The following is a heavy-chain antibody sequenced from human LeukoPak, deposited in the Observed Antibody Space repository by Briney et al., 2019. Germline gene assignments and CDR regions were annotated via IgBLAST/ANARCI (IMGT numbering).Heavy chain of an antibody. D-gene: IGHD5-12*01. CDR1: GGTFSSYA. CDR2: IIPILGIA. J-gene: IGHJ5*02. CDR3: ARDGRYRARHNWFDP. V-gene: IGHV1-69*04. Sequence: GASVKVSCKASGGTFSSYAISWVRQAPGQGLEWLGRIIPILGIAHYAQKFQGRVTITADKSTSTAYMELSSLRSEDTAVYYCARDGRYRARHNWFDPWGQGTLVTVSS.